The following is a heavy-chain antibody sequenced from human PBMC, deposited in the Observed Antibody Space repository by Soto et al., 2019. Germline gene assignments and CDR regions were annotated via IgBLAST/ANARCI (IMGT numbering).Heavy chain of an antibody. CDR3: ARIDPTHDAFDI. D-gene: IGHD3-9*01. J-gene: IGHJ3*02. CDR2: ISYDGSNK. Sequence: QVQLVESGGGVVQPGRSLRPSCAASGFTFSSYAMHWVRQAPGKGLEWVAFISYDGSNKYYADSVKGRFTISRDNSKNTLYLQMNSLRAEDTAVYYCARIDPTHDAFDIWGQATMVTVSS. CDR1: GFTFSSYA. V-gene: IGHV3-30-3*01.